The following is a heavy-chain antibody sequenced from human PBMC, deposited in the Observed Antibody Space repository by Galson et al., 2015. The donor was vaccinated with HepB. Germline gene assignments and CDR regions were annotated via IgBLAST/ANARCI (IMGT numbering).Heavy chain of an antibody. CDR1: GFTFSSYA. CDR2: ISYDGSNK. D-gene: IGHD2-15*01. CDR3: ARDAGYCSGGSCYYYYYGMDV. J-gene: IGHJ6*02. V-gene: IGHV3-30-3*01. Sequence: SLRLSCAASGFTFSSYAMHWVRQAPGKGLEWVAVISYDGSNKYYADSVKGRFTISRDNSKNTLYLQMNSLRAEDTAVYYCARDAGYCSGGSCYYYYYGMDVWGQGTTVTVSS.